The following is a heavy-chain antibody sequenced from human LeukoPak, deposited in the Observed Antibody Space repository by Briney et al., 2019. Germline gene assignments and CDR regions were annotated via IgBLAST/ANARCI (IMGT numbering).Heavy chain of an antibody. D-gene: IGHD1-1*01. Sequence: GGSLRLSCAASGFTFSSYWMNWVRQAPGKGLEWVSYIRSSGTYIYHADSVKGRFTISRDNAKNSLYLQMNSLRAEDTAVYYCARDDFNDVGYFDYWGQGTQVTVSS. V-gene: IGHV3-21*01. J-gene: IGHJ4*02. CDR1: GFTFSSYW. CDR2: IRSSGTYI. CDR3: ARDDFNDVGYFDY.